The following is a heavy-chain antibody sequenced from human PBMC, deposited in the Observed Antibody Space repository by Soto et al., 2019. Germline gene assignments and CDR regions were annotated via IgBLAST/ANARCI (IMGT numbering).Heavy chain of an antibody. CDR2: IIPIFGTA. D-gene: IGHD5-12*01. V-gene: IGHV1-69*06. CDR3: ARVPPRWLQFEI. CDR1: GGTFSSYA. Sequence: QVQLVQSGAEVKKPGSSVKVSCKASGGTFSSYAISWVRQAPGQGLEWMGGIIPIFGTANYTQKFQGRVTITADKSPGTAYMELSSLRSEDTAVYYCARVPPRWLQFEIWGQGTLVTVSS. J-gene: IGHJ4*02.